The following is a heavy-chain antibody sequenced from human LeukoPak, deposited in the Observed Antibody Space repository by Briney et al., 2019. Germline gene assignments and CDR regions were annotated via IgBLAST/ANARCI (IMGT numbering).Heavy chain of an antibody. CDR2: INPGNGNT. Sequence: ASVKVSCKASGYTLTDHDIHWVRQAPGQRLEWMGWINPGNGNTKYSQKLQGRVTITRDTSASTAYMELSSLTSEDTAVYYCANWAGTPAGYFSGPLDYWGQGTLVTVSS. CDR1: GYTLTDHD. J-gene: IGHJ4*02. V-gene: IGHV1-3*01. CDR3: ANWAGTPAGYFSGPLDY. D-gene: IGHD6-19*01.